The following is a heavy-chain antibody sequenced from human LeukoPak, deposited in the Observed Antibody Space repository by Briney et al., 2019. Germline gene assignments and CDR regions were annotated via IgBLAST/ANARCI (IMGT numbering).Heavy chain of an antibody. CDR1: GFIFSSYA. J-gene: IGHJ4*02. V-gene: IGHV3-53*01. CDR2: IYSGGST. Sequence: GGSLRLSCAASGFIFSSYAMSWVRQAPGKGLECVSVIYSGGSTYYADSVKGRFTVSRDNSKNTLCLQMNSLRAEDTAMYYCARGLGYCTSTTCLLPFDYWGQGTLVTVSS. D-gene: IGHD2-2*01. CDR3: ARGLGYCTSTTCLLPFDY.